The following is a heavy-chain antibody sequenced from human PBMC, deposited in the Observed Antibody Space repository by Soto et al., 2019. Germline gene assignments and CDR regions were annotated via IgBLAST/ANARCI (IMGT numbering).Heavy chain of an antibody. CDR2: INAGNGNT. CDR3: ARVTGWYFPDY. D-gene: IGHD6-19*01. CDR1: GYTFTSYA. V-gene: IGHV1-3*05. J-gene: IGHJ4*02. Sequence: QVQLVQSGAEEKKPGASVKVSCKASGYTFTSYAMHWVRQAPGQRLEWMGWINAGNGNTKYSQKFQGRVTITRDTSSSTAYMELSSLRSEDTAVYYCARVTGWYFPDYWGQGTLVTVSS.